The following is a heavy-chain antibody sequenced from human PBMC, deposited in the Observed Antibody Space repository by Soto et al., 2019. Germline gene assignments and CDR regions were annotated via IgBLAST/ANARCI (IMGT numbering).Heavy chain of an antibody. CDR3: AREGLIAAAGTGYYGMDV. Sequence: QVQLQESGPGLVKPSETLSLTCTVSGGSISSYYWSWIRQPPGKGLEWMGYIYYSGSTNYNPSLKSRVTISVDTYKNQFSQKLSSVTAADTAVYYCAREGLIAAAGTGYYGMDVWGQGTTVTVSS. J-gene: IGHJ6*02. D-gene: IGHD6-13*01. CDR2: IYYSGST. V-gene: IGHV4-59*01. CDR1: GGSISSYY.